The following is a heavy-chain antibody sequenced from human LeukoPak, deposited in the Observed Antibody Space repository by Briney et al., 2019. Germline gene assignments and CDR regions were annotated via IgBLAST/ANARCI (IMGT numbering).Heavy chain of an antibody. V-gene: IGHV4-59*01. Sequence: SESLSVTCPVSGASISSAYWSWIRQPPRKGLEWIGYIDHSGSSDYNPSLKSRVTMSVDTSKNQFSLKVSSVTAADTAVYYCARGRNWFDPWGQGTPVTVSS. CDR1: GASISSAY. J-gene: IGHJ5*02. CDR2: IDHSGSS. CDR3: ARGRNWFDP.